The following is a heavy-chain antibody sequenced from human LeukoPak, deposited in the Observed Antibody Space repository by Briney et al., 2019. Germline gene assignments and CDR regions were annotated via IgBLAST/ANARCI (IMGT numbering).Heavy chain of an antibody. Sequence: GASVKVSCKASGYTFTSYDINWVRQATGQGLEWMGWMNPNSGNTGYAQKFQGRVTITRNTSISTVYMELSSLRSEDTAVYYCARGPYYSNYLEPWGQGTLVTVSS. CDR1: GYTFTSYD. D-gene: IGHD4-11*01. CDR3: ARGPYYSNYLEP. V-gene: IGHV1-8*03. J-gene: IGHJ5*02. CDR2: MNPNSGNT.